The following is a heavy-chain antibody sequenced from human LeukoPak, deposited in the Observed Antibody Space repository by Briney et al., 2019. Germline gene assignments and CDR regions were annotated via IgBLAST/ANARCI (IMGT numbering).Heavy chain of an antibody. CDR2: ISGGGET. D-gene: IGHD1-1*01. CDR1: GFSISNYA. V-gene: IGHV3-23*01. J-gene: IGHJ4*02. Sequence: GGSLRLSCAASGFSISNYAMSWVRQAPARGPEWVSSISGGGETFYSDSVKGRFTLSRDDSRNQVYLQLNNLTVEDTAIYYCAKANWVSNADAVWWGQGTQVTVSS. CDR3: AKANWVSNADAVW.